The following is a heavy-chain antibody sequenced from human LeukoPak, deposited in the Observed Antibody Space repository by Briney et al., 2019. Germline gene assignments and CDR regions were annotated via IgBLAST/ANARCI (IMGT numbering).Heavy chain of an antibody. D-gene: IGHD3-10*01. Sequence: GGSLRLSCAASGFTFSSYGMHWVRQAPGKGLEWVAVIWYDGSNKYYADSVKGRFTISRDNSKNTLYLQMNSLRAEDTAVYYCAKDSEFLDAFDIWCQGTMVTVSS. CDR3: AKDSEFLDAFDI. CDR2: IWYDGSNK. V-gene: IGHV3-33*06. CDR1: GFTFSSYG. J-gene: IGHJ3*02.